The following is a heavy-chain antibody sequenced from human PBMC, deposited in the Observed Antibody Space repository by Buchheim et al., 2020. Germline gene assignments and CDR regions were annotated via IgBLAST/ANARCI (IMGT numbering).Heavy chain of an antibody. V-gene: IGHV4-31*03. CDR2: IYYSGRT. J-gene: IGHJ6*02. D-gene: IGHD3-22*01. CDR3: ARGKGVTLIVSNYGMDF. Sequence: QVQLQESGPGLVKPSQTLSLTCTVSGGSISSGGYYWSWIRQHPGRGLEWIGYIYYSGRTYYHPSLKSRVTISVDTSMNQFFLKLSAMTAADTAVYYCARGKGVTLIVSNYGMDFWGQGTT. CDR1: GGSISSGGYY.